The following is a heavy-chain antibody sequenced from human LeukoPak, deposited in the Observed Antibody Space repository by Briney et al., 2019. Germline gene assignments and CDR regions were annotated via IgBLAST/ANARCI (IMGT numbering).Heavy chain of an antibody. CDR3: ARDVEMATIRWFDP. CDR1: GGTFTSYA. Sequence: ASVKVSCKASGGTFTSYAISWVRQAPGQGLEWMGGTIPIFGTANYAQKFQGRVTITADESTSTAYMELSSLRSEDTAVYYCARDVEMATIRWFDPWGQGTLVTVSS. CDR2: TIPIFGTA. V-gene: IGHV1-69*13. J-gene: IGHJ5*02. D-gene: IGHD5-24*01.